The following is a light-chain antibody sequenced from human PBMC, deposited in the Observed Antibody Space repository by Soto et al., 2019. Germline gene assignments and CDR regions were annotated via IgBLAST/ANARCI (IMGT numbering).Light chain of an antibody. Sequence: EIVMTQSPVTLSVSPGERATLSCRASQSVSSDLAWYHQKPGQAPRLLIYGASTRATGIPARFSGSGSGTEFTLTINSLQSEDFAVYYCQQYNNWPRTFDQGTKVDIK. V-gene: IGKV3-15*01. CDR2: GAS. CDR3: QQYNNWPRT. J-gene: IGKJ1*01. CDR1: QSVSSD.